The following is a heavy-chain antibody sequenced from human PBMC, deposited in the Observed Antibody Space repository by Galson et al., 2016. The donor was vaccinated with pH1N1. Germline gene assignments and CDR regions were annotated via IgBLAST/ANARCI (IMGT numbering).Heavy chain of an antibody. CDR2: IYWDDSE. V-gene: IGHV2-5*02. CDR3: VHSDNIVMEVAAFDIFDI. D-gene: IGHD2-15*01. Sequence: PALVKPTQTLTLTCAFSGFSLSASGEAVGWLRQPPGKAPEWLAMIYWDDSERYSQSLKDRLTISKDSTKRHVVLTMTDMDPEDTGTYYCVHSDNIVMEVAAFDIFDIWGQGAAVHVSS. J-gene: IGHJ3*02. CDR1: GFSLSASGEA.